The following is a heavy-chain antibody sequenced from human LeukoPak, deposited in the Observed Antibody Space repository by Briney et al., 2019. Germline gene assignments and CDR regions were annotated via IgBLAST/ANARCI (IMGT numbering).Heavy chain of an antibody. CDR1: GYTFTSYA. J-gene: IGHJ4*02. CDR2: INTNTRNP. D-gene: IGHD6-13*01. V-gene: IGHV7-4-1*02. Sequence: ASVKVSCKASGYTFTSYAMNWVRQAPGQGLEWMGWINTNTRNPTYAQGFTGRFVFSLDTSVSTAYLQISSLKAEDTAVYYCARDGWGSSSWYLHSALNCPTDDYWGQGTLVTVSS. CDR3: ARDGWGSSSWYLHSALNCPTDDY.